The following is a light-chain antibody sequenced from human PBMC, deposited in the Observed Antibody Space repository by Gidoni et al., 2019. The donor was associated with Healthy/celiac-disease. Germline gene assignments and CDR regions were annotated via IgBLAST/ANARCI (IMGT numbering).Light chain of an antibody. V-gene: IGLV2-14*01. CDR3: SSYTSSSTLRV. J-gene: IGLJ1*01. CDR2: EVS. Sequence: QSALTQPASVSGSPGQSIHISCTGTSSDVGGYNYVSWYQQHPGKAPKIMIYEVSNRPSGVSNRFSGSKSGNTASLTISGLQAEDEADYYCSSYTSSSTLRVFGTGTKVTVL. CDR1: SSDVGGYNY.